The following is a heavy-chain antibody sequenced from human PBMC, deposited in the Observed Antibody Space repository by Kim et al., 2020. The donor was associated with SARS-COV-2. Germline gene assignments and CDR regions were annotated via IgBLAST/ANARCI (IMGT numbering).Heavy chain of an antibody. V-gene: IGHV3-73*01. J-gene: IGHJ4*02. CDR1: GFTFSGSA. CDR3: TGTVMVYANDY. D-gene: IGHD2-8*01. Sequence: GRSLRLSCAASGFTFSGSAMHWVRQASGKGLEWVGRIRTKANSYATAYAASVNGRFTISRDDSKNTAYLQMNSLKTEDTAVYYCTGTVMVYANDYWGQGT. CDR2: IRTKANSYAT.